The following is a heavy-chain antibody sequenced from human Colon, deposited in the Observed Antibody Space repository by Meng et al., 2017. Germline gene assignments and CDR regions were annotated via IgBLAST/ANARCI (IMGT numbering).Heavy chain of an antibody. CDR1: GGSITSGGYY. V-gene: IGHV4-31*03. D-gene: IGHD3-22*01. Sequence: QVQLQESGPGLVKPSQTLSLTCPVSGGSITSGGYYWSWIRQHPGKGLEWVGYIYYSGSTYYNPSLKSRVTISVDTSKNQFSLKLSSVTAADTAVYYCARAEYYYDSSGYYPRGYFDYWGQGTLVTVSS. CDR3: ARAEYYYDSSGYYPRGYFDY. CDR2: IYYSGST. J-gene: IGHJ4*02.